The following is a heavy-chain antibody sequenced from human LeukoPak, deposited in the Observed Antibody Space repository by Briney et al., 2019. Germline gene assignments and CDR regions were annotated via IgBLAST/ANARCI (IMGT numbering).Heavy chain of an antibody. Sequence: LGGSLRLSCAASAFTVSSNYMTWVRQAPGKGLEWVSVIYSGGSTYYADSVKGRFTISRDNSKNTLYLQMNSLRAEDTALYYCAREGVGYTYGLDYWGQGTLVTVSS. CDR3: AREGVGYTYGLDY. J-gene: IGHJ4*02. CDR1: AFTVSSNY. D-gene: IGHD5-18*01. V-gene: IGHV3-66*01. CDR2: IYSGGST.